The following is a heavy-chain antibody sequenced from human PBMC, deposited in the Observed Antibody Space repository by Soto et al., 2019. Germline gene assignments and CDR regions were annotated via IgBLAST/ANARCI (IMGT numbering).Heavy chain of an antibody. J-gene: IGHJ6*02. CDR3: ARTTGFGAVISYGMDV. Sequence: ASVKVSCKASGYTFTSYDINWVRQATGQGLEWMGWMNPNSGNTGYAQKFQGRVTMTRDTSMSTAYMELRSLRSDDTAVYYCARTTGFGAVISYGMDVWGQGTTVTVSS. CDR2: MNPNSGNT. CDR1: GYTFTSYD. D-gene: IGHD3-3*01. V-gene: IGHV1-8*01.